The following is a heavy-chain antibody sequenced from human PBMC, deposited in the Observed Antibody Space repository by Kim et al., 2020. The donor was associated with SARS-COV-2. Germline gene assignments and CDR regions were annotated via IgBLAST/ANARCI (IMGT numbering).Heavy chain of an antibody. CDR1: GGTFSSYA. CDR3: ARPDCSGGSCYSRDYYYYGMDG. J-gene: IGHJ6*02. D-gene: IGHD2-15*01. Sequence: SVKVSCKASGGTFSSYAISWVRQAPGQGLEWMGGIIPIFGTANFAQKFQGRVTITADESTSTAYMELSSLRSEDTAVYYCARPDCSGGSCYSRDYYYYGMDGWGQGTTVTVSS. V-gene: IGHV1-69*13. CDR2: IIPIFGTA.